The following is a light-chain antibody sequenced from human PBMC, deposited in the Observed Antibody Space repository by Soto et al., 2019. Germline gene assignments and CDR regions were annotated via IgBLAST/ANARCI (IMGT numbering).Light chain of an antibody. CDR3: QQVNVYPST. V-gene: IGKV1-9*01. J-gene: IGKJ4*01. CDR2: DAS. Sequence: IQLTQAASCLAAAVGDRVTITCRASQGISSYLGWYQQKPGKAPNLLIYDASTLHSGVPSRFSGGGSGTDFTLTISSLQPEDFATYYCQQVNVYPSTFGGGTKVDI. CDR1: QGISSY.